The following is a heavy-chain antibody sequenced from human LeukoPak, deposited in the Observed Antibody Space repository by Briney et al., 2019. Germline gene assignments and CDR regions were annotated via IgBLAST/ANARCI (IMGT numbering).Heavy chain of an antibody. CDR3: ARGRGV. J-gene: IGHJ6*02. CDR1: GGSISSGAYP. V-gene: IGHV4-31*03. CDR2: IYYSGST. Sequence: SETLSLTCTVSGGSISSGAYPWSWIRQHPGEGLEWIGYIYYSGSTYYNPSLKSRVSISVDTSRNQFSLKLSSVTAADTAVYYCARGRGVWGQGTTVTVSS.